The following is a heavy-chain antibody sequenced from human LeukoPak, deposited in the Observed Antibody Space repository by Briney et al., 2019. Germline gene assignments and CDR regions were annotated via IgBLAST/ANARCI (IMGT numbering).Heavy chain of an antibody. Sequence: GSLRLSCAASGFTFSDYWMHWVRQAPGKGLVWVSRIKSDGSSTSYADSVKGRFTITRDSAKNTLYLQMNSLRAEDTAVYYCARGTGNYYGYWGQGTLVTVSS. D-gene: IGHD3/OR15-3a*01. J-gene: IGHJ4*02. CDR3: ARGTGNYYGY. CDR1: GFTFSDYW. CDR2: IKSDGSST. V-gene: IGHV3-74*01.